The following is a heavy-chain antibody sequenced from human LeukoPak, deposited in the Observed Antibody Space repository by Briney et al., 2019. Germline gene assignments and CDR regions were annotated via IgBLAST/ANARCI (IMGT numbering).Heavy chain of an antibody. CDR1: GYTFTGYY. V-gene: IGHV1-2*02. CDR3: ASDPIGIKVGATDY. CDR2: ISPNSGGT. D-gene: IGHD1-26*01. Sequence: GASVKVSCKASGYTFTGYYMHWVRQAPGQGLEWMGWISPNSGGTNYAQKFQGRVTMTRDTSISTAYMELSRLRSDDTAVYYCASDPIGIKVGATDYWGQGTLVTVSS. J-gene: IGHJ4*02.